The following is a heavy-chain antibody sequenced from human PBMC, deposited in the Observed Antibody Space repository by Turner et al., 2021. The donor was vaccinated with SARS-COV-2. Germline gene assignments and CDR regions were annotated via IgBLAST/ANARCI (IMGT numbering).Heavy chain of an antibody. J-gene: IGHJ4*02. CDR3: ARESLVGSSPHV. Sequence: QVQLVQSGAEVKKPGSSVKVPCKASGGTSINYVISWVRQAPGQGLELMGGIIPIFGATHYAQKFQGRVTLTVDKSTHTAYMELKSLTFADTAIYYCARESLVGSSPHVWGQGTLVTVS. V-gene: IGHV1-69*06. D-gene: IGHD2-2*01. CDR2: IIPIFGAT. CDR1: GGTSINYV.